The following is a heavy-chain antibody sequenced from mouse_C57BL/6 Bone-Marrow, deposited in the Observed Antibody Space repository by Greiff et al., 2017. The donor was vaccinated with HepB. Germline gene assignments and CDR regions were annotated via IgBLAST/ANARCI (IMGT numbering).Heavy chain of an antibody. D-gene: IGHD1-1*01. Sequence: QVQLQQSGAELAKPGASVKLSCKASGYTFTSYWMHWVKQRPGQGLEWIGYINPSSGYTKYNQKFKDKATLTADKSSSTAYMQLSSLTYEDSAVYYCASYGSSPYYAMEYWGQGTSVTVSS. CDR3: ASYGSSPYYAMEY. CDR2: INPSSGYT. J-gene: IGHJ4*01. V-gene: IGHV1-7*01. CDR1: GYTFTSYW.